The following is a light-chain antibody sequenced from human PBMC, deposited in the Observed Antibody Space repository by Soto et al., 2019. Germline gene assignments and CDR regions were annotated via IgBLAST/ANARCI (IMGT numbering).Light chain of an antibody. V-gene: IGKV3-11*01. CDR1: QRVSSY. CDR3: QQRQGT. CDR2: DAS. J-gene: IGKJ4*01. Sequence: EIVLTQSPATLSLSPGERATLSCRASQRVSSYLAGYQQKPGQAPRILIYDASNSATGIPARFSGSGSGPAFALTIISLEPEEFAVYYCQQRQGTFGGGTKVEIK.